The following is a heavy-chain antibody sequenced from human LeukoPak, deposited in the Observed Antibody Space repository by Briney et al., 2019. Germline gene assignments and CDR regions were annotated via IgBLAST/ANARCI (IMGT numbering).Heavy chain of an antibody. D-gene: IGHD6-19*01. CDR3: AKEQAVAADY. J-gene: IGHJ4*02. V-gene: IGHV3-30*18. Sequence: PGRSLRLSCAAPGFTFSSYGMHWVRQAPGKGLEWVAVISYDGSNKYYADSVKGRFTISRDNSKNTLYLQMNSLRAEDTAVYYCAKEQAVAADYWGQGTLVTVSS. CDR1: GFTFSSYG. CDR2: ISYDGSNK.